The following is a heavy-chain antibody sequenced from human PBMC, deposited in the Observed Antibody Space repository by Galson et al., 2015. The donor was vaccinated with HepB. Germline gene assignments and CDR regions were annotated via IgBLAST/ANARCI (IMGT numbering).Heavy chain of an antibody. V-gene: IGHV3-30*18. D-gene: IGHD6-6*01. CDR1: GFTFSNYG. CDR3: AKDYLSSSTLFDY. Sequence: SLRLSCAASGFTFSNYGIHWVRQAPGKGLEWVAVISYDGSNKYYADSVKGRFTISRDNSKNTLYLQMNSLRAEDTAVYYCAKDYLSSSTLFDYWGQGTLVTVSS. J-gene: IGHJ4*02. CDR2: ISYDGSNK.